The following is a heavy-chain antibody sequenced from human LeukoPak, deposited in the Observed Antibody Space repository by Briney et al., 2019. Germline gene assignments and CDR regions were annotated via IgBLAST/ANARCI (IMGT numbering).Heavy chain of an antibody. V-gene: IGHV3-11*01. CDR2: ISSSGSTI. J-gene: IGHJ4*02. Sequence: PGGSLRLSCAASGFTFSDYYMSWIRQAPGKGLEWVSYISSSGSTIYYADSVKGRFTISRDNAKNSLYLQMNSLRAEGTAVYYCARTAIYYYDSSGQGYWGQGTLVTVSS. CDR3: ARTAIYYYDSSGQGY. D-gene: IGHD3-22*01. CDR1: GFTFSDYY.